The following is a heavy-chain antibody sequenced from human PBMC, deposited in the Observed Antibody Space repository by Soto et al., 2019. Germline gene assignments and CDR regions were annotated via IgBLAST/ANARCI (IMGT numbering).Heavy chain of an antibody. CDR2: IYYGGGT. D-gene: IGHD3-22*01. Sequence: PSETLSLTCTVSGGSISSYYWNWIRQPTGKGLEWIGDIYYGGGTNYNPSLKSRVTLSVDTSKNQFSLKLSSVTAADTAVYYCASQYYYDSSGSQTFDYWGQGTQVTVSS. J-gene: IGHJ4*02. CDR1: GGSISSYY. V-gene: IGHV4-59*01. CDR3: ASQYYYDSSGSQTFDY.